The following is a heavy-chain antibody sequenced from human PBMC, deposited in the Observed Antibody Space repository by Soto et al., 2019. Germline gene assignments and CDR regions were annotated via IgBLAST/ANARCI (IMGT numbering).Heavy chain of an antibody. CDR2: IKQDGSEK. V-gene: IGHV3-7*01. J-gene: IGHJ5*02. D-gene: IGHD6-13*01. CDR3: ARDRVAAAGTRNWFDP. Sequence: GGSLRLSCAASGFTFSSYWMSWVRQAPGKGLEWVANIKQDGSEKYYVDSVKGRSTISRDNAKNSLYLQMNSLRAEDTAVYYCARDRVAAAGTRNWFDPWGQGTLVTVSS. CDR1: GFTFSSYW.